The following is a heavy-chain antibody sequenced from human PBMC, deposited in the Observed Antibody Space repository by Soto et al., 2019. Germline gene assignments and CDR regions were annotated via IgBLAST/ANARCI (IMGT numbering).Heavy chain of an antibody. CDR1: GGSISSGGYY. D-gene: IGHD3-22*01. CDR3: ARVPSKDYYDSRVEWFDP. Sequence: SETLSLTCTVSGGSISSGGYYWSWIRQHPGKGLEWIGYIYYSGSTYYNPSLKSRVTISVDTSKNQFSLKLSSVTAADTAVYYCARVPSKDYYDSRVEWFDPWGQGTLVTVSS. CDR2: IYYSGST. J-gene: IGHJ5*02. V-gene: IGHV4-31*03.